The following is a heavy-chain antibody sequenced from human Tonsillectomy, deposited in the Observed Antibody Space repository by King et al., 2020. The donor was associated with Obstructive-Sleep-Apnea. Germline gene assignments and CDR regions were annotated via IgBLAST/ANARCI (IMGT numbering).Heavy chain of an antibody. CDR2: ISWNSDSI. CDR1: GFTFDDYA. V-gene: IGHV3-9*01. CDR3: TKGYSDTNGYYFDY. D-gene: IGHD2-8*01. Sequence: VQLVESGGGLVQPGRSLRLSCATSGFTFDDYAMHWVRQAPGKGLEWVSGISWNSDSIDYADSVKGRFTISRDNAKNSLFLQMNSLRAEDTALYYCTKGYSDTNGYYFDYWGQGTLVTVSS. J-gene: IGHJ4*02.